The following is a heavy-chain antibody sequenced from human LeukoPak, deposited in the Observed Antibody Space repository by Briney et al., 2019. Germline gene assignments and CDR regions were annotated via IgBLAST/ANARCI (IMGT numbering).Heavy chain of an antibody. J-gene: IGHJ3*02. Sequence: PGGSLRLSCAASGFTFDDYVMSWVRQAPGKGLEGVSGINWNGGSTGYADSVKGRFTIPRHNAKNSLYLQMNGLRAEDTAFYYCARDPWLLGAFDIWGQGTMVTVSS. CDR3: ARDPWLLGAFDI. CDR1: GFTFDDYV. D-gene: IGHD2-15*01. CDR2: INWNGGST. V-gene: IGHV3-20*04.